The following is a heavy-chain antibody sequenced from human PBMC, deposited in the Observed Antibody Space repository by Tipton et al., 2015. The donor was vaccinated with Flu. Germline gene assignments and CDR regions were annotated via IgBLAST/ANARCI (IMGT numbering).Heavy chain of an antibody. Sequence: TLSLTCTVSGGSVSSGSYYWSWIRQPPGKGLEWIGYIYYSGSTNYNPSLKSRVTISVDTSKDQFSLKLSSVTAADTAVYYCARDSPRGYDFGSGTTYYYYYMDVWGKGTTVTVSS. CDR2: IYYSGST. CDR3: ARDSPRGYDFGSGTTYYYYYMDV. D-gene: IGHD3-3*01. CDR1: GGSVSSGSYY. J-gene: IGHJ6*03. V-gene: IGHV4-61*01.